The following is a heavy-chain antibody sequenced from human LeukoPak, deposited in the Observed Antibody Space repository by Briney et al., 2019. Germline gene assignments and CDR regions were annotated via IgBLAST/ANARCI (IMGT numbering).Heavy chain of an antibody. CDR1: GGSISSYY. V-gene: IGHV4-59*01. J-gene: IGHJ4*02. CDR3: ARGGPNGSFDY. CDR2: IYYSGST. D-gene: IGHD5-24*01. Sequence: ASETLSLTCTVSGGSISSYYWSWIRQPPGKGLEWIGYIYYSGSTNYNPSLKSRVTISVDTSKNQFSLKLSSVTAADTAVYYCARGGPNGSFDYWGQGTLVTVPS.